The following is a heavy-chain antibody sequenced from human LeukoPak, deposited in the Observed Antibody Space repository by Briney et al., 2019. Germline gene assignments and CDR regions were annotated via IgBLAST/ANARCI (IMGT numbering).Heavy chain of an antibody. J-gene: IGHJ4*02. CDR2: ISGDGMNT. Sequence: PGGSLTLSCTASGFTFSNYWMHWVRQAPGKGLVWVSRISGDGMNTAYADSVKGQFTISRDNAKNTLYLQMNSLRVEDTAVYYCARTSYYFDSWGQGTLVTVSS. CDR1: GFTFSNYW. D-gene: IGHD3-16*01. V-gene: IGHV3-74*01. CDR3: ARTSYYFDS.